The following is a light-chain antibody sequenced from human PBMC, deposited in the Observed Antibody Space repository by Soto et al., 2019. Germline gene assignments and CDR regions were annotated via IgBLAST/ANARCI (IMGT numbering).Light chain of an antibody. CDR1: QSVSRW. CDR2: EAS. J-gene: IGKJ1*01. Sequence: DIQMTQSPSTLSASVGDTVTITCRASQSVSRWLNWYQQKSGKAPRLLIYEASNLEIGVPSRFSGSGSGIEFILTINSLQPADSATYYCQQFNSKVWTFGQGTKVEI. V-gene: IGKV1-5*01. CDR3: QQFNSKVWT.